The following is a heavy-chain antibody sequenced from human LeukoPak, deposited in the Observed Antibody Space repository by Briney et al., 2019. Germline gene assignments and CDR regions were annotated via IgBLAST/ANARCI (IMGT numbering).Heavy chain of an antibody. V-gene: IGHV3-66*03. Sequence: PGGSLRLSCAASGFTVSSNYMTWVRQAPGKGLEWVSVIYKNAITYYADTVKGRFTISRDNSKNTLYLQMNSLRAEDTAVYYCASSAASRGYYYYYMDVWGKGTTVTVSS. CDR3: ASSAASRGYYYYYMDV. CDR2: IYKNAIT. J-gene: IGHJ6*03. CDR1: GFTVSSNY.